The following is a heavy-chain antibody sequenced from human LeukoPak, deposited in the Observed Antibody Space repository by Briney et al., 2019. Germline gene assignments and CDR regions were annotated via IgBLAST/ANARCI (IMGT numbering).Heavy chain of an antibody. V-gene: IGHV3-53*01. CDR2: IYTDDRT. CDR3: ATYRQVLLPFES. J-gene: IGHJ4*02. D-gene: IGHD2-8*02. Sequence: GGSLRLSCAASGFTFSSYSMNWVRQAPGKGLEWVSDIYTDDRTYYADSVRGRFTISRDNSKSTLSLQMNSLRAEDTAIYYCATYRQVLLPFESWGQGALVTVSS. CDR1: GFTFSSYS.